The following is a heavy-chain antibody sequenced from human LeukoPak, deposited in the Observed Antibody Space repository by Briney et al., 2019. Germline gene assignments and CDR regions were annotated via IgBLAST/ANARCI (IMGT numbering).Heavy chain of an antibody. Sequence: GGSLRLSCAASGFTFSSYAMSWVRQAPGKGLEWVSAISGSGGSTYYADSVKGRFTVSRDNSKNTLYLQMNSLRAEDTAVYYCAKDFRYYYYGMDVWGQGTTVTVSS. CDR3: AKDFRYYYYGMDV. V-gene: IGHV3-23*01. J-gene: IGHJ6*02. CDR1: GFTFSSYA. CDR2: ISGSGGST.